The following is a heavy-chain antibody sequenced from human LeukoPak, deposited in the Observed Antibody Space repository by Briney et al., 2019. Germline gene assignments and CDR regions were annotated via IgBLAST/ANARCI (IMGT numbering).Heavy chain of an antibody. D-gene: IGHD2-2*01. CDR2: ISNTGSTI. CDR3: ARGLGYCTSTTCLLPFDY. J-gene: IGHJ4*02. Sequence: GGSLRLSCAASGFTFSSYSMNWVRQAPGKGLEWVSYISNTGSTIYYADSVRGRFTVSRDNSKNTLYLQMNSLRAEDTAMYYCARGLGYCTSTTCLLPFDYWGQGTLVTVSS. CDR1: GFTFSSYS. V-gene: IGHV3-48*01.